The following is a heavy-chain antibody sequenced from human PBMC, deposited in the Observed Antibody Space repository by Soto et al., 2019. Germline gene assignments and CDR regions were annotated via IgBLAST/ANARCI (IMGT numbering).Heavy chain of an antibody. CDR2: ISYDGSNE. CDR1: GFIFSTYG. J-gene: IGHJ4*02. V-gene: IGHV3-30*18. D-gene: IGHD1-26*01. Sequence: VQLVESGGGVVQPGGSLRLSCAASGFIFSTYGMHWVRQVPGTGLEWVAHISYDGSNEHYADSVKGRFTVSRDNAKNTLSLQLTSLRSEDTAVYYCTKEYIVGTTWGYFESWGQGTLVTVSS. CDR3: TKEYIVGTTWGYFES.